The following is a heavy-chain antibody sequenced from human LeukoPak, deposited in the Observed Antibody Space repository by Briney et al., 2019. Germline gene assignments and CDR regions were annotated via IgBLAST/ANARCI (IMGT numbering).Heavy chain of an antibody. CDR3: ARDAGREMATRIGYWFDP. CDR2: INPSGGST. V-gene: IGHV1-46*01. J-gene: IGHJ5*02. Sequence: ASVKVSCKASGYTLTSYFIHWVRQAPGQGLEWMGIINPSGGSTSYAQKFQGRVTITADKSTSTAYMELSSLRSEDTAVYYCARDAGREMATRIGYWFDPWGQGTLVTVSS. CDR1: GYTLTSYF. D-gene: IGHD5-24*01.